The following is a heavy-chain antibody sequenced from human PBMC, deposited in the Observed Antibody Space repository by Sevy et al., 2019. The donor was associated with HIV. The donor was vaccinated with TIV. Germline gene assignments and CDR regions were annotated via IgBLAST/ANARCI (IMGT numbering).Heavy chain of an antibody. D-gene: IGHD1-26*01. J-gene: IGHJ5*02. V-gene: IGHV4-59*01. CDR3: ASGSGELVS. CDR2: MYDSGST. Sequence: SETLSLTCTVSGGSISSYYWTWIRQPPEKGLEWIGCMYDSGSTNYNPSLKSRVTISVDTSKNQLSLKLSSVTAADTAFYYCASGSGELVSWGQGTLVTVSS. CDR1: GGSISSYY.